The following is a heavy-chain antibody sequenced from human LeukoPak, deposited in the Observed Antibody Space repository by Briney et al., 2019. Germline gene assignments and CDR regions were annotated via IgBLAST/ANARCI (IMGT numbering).Heavy chain of an antibody. CDR3: ARGAATVTTFFDY. V-gene: IGHV3-7*01. J-gene: IGHJ4*02. Sequence: TGGSLRLSCAASGFTFSSYWMSWVRQAPGKGLEWVANIKQDGSEKYYVDSVKGRFTISRDNAKNSLYLQMNSLRAEDTAVYYCARGAATVTTFFDYWGQGTLVTVSS. CDR2: IKQDGSEK. D-gene: IGHD4-17*01. CDR1: GFTFSSYW.